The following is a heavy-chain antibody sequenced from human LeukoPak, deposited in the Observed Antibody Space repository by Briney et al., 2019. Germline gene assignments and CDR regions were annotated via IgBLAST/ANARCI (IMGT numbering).Heavy chain of an antibody. Sequence: SETLSLTCAVYGGSFSGYYWSWIRQPPGKGLEWFGEINHSGSTNYNPSLKSRVTISVDTSKNQFSLKLSSVTAADTAVYYCARGLMRYYDSSLGYWGQGTLVTVSS. CDR3: ARGLMRYYDSSLGY. J-gene: IGHJ4*02. D-gene: IGHD3-22*01. V-gene: IGHV4-34*01. CDR2: INHSGST. CDR1: GGSFSGYY.